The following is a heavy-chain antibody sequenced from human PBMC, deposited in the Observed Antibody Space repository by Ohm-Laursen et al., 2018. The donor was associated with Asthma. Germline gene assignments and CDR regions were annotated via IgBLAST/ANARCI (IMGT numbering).Heavy chain of an antibody. CDR3: ARCNVEGLL. CDR2: LFPDGRRT. CDR1: GFIFSDYF. J-gene: IGHJ4*02. Sequence: GSLRLSCSASGFIFSDYFMHWVRQRPGEGLVWISHLFPDGRRTNYADSVRGRFTISRDDAQNTVYLQMHSLRVDDTAVYFCARCNVEGLLWGQGTLVTVSS. V-gene: IGHV3-74*01.